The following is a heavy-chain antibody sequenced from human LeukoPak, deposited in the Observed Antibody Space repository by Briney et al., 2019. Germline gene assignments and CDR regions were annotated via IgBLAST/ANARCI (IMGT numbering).Heavy chain of an antibody. CDR1: GFTFSSYG. Sequence: PGGSLRLSCTASGFTFSSYGMHWVRQAPGKGLEWLALVWFDGSNKYYADSVKGRFTISRDNSKNTLYLQMNTLRAADTAMYYCASGYCSNTNCYSIAYWGQGTLVTVSS. V-gene: IGHV3-33*03. CDR3: ASGYCSNTNCYSIAY. CDR2: VWFDGSNK. J-gene: IGHJ4*02. D-gene: IGHD2-2*03.